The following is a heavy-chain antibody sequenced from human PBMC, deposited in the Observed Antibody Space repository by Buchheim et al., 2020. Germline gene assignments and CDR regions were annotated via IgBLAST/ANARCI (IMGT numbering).Heavy chain of an antibody. Sequence: EVQLVQSGAEVKKSGESLRISCKGSEYSFTNYWITWVRQMPGKGLEWMGRIDTRDSYTSYSPSFHGHVTISTDKSISAAYLQWSSLKASDTAIYFCARSGTYGEVDYWGQGTL. D-gene: IGHD3-10*01. V-gene: IGHV5-10-1*01. CDR3: ARSGTYGEVDY. CDR1: EYSFTNYW. J-gene: IGHJ4*02. CDR2: IDTRDSYT.